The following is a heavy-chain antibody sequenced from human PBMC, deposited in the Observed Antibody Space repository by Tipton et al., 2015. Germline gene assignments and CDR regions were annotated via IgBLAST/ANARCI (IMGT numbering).Heavy chain of an antibody. CDR1: SDSISKYY. CDR3: ARGHKNGDSPWDY. Sequence: TLSLTCSVSSDSISKYYWSWIRQPPGKELEWIGYIQYSGSTNYNPSLKSRVTISVDTSKNQFSLKVNSVTAADTAVYYCARGHKNGDSPWDYWGQGTLVTFSS. J-gene: IGHJ4*02. CDR2: IQYSGST. V-gene: IGHV4-59*12. D-gene: IGHD4-17*01.